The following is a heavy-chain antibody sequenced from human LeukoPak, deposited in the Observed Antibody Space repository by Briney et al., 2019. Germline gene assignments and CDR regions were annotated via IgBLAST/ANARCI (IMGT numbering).Heavy chain of an antibody. Sequence: GGSLRLSCAASGFTFSSYAMSWVRQAPGKGLEWVSAISGSGGSTYYADSVKGRFTIPRDNSKNTLYLQMNSLRAEDTAVYYCAKCARYDFWSGTYYFDYWGQGTLVTVSS. D-gene: IGHD3-3*01. J-gene: IGHJ4*02. CDR3: AKCARYDFWSGTYYFDY. CDR2: ISGSGGST. CDR1: GFTFSSYA. V-gene: IGHV3-23*01.